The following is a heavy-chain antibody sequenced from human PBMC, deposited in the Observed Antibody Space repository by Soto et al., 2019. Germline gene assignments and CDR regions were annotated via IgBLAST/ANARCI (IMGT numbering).Heavy chain of an antibody. Sequence: ASVKVSCKASGHNFINYGITWVRQAPGQGLEWMGWIRVHNGNTNYAQKLQGRVTMTTDTSTSTAYMELRSLRSDDTAVYYCVRDLDGSGSYYTDYWGPGTLVTVSS. J-gene: IGHJ4*02. CDR3: VRDLDGSGSYYTDY. CDR1: GHNFINYG. D-gene: IGHD3-10*01. CDR2: IRVHNGNT. V-gene: IGHV1-18*01.